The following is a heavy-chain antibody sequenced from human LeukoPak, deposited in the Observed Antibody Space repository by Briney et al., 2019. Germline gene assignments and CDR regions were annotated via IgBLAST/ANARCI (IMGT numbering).Heavy chain of an antibody. V-gene: IGHV4-34*01. CDR1: GGSFSGYY. J-gene: IGHJ4*02. CDR3: ASHGIAVAGLMPGRGHY. D-gene: IGHD6-19*01. Sequence: SETLSLTCAVYGGSFSGYYWSWIRQPPGKGLEWIGEINHSGSTNYNPSLKSRVTISVDTSKNQFSLKLSSVTAADTAVYYCASHGIAVAGLMPGRGHYWGQGTLVTVSS. CDR2: INHSGST.